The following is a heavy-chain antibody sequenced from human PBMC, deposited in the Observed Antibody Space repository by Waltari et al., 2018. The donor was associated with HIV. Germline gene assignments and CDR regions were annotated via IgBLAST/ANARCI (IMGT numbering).Heavy chain of an antibody. CDR1: GFSFSTYG. D-gene: IGHD2-2*01. V-gene: IGHV3-30*18. Sequence: QVQLVESGGGVVQPGRSLRLSCAASGFSFSTYGMHWVRQAPGKGLGGVAVIEYDGSNKYEGDSGKGRLTISRDDSKNTLSLQMNSLRAEDTAVYYCAKVKKYQALSVFPDYYYGMDVWGQGTTVTVSS. CDR3: AKVKKYQALSVFPDYYYGMDV. J-gene: IGHJ6*02. CDR2: IEYDGSNK.